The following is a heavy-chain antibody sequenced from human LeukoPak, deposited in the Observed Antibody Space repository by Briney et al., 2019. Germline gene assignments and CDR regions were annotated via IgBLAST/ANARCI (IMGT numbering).Heavy chain of an antibody. CDR2: ISSRSSYI. J-gene: IGHJ6*02. CDR3: ARGVGGGMDV. CDR1: GFTFSSYS. D-gene: IGHD1-26*01. V-gene: IGHV3-21*01. Sequence: GGSLRLSFAASGFTFSSYSMNWVRQAPGKGLEWVSSISSRSSYIYYADSVKGRFTISRDNAKNSLYLQMNSLRAEDTAVYYCARGVGGGMDVWGQGTTVTVSS.